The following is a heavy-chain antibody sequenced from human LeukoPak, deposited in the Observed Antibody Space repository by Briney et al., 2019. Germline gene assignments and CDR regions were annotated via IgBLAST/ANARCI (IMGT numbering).Heavy chain of an antibody. J-gene: IGHJ6*02. D-gene: IGHD3-10*01. CDR3: AKRSYYYGPYYYCGMDV. V-gene: IGHV3-23*01. CDR1: GFTFSSYA. Sequence: PGGSLRLSCAASGFTFSSYAMSWVRQAPGKGLEWVSAISGSGGSTYYADSVKGRFTISRDNSKNTLYLQMNSLRAEDTAVYYCAKRSYYYGPYYYCGMDVWGQGTTVTVSS. CDR2: ISGSGGST.